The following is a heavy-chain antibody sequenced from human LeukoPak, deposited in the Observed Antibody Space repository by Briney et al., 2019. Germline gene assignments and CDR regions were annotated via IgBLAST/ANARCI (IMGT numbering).Heavy chain of an antibody. D-gene: IGHD3-3*01. J-gene: IGHJ5*02. Sequence: SETLSLTCTVSGGSISSSSYYWGWIRQPPGKGLESIGSIYYSGSTYYNPSLKSRVTISVDTSKNQFSLKLSSVTASDTAVYYCARHFRTDWSGYRWDWFDPWGQGTLVTVSS. CDR2: IYYSGST. V-gene: IGHV4-39*01. CDR3: ARHFRTDWSGYRWDWFDP. CDR1: GGSISSSSYY.